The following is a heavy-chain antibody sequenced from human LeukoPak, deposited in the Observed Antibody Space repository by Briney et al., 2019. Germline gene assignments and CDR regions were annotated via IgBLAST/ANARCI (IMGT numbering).Heavy chain of an antibody. CDR3: ARDGKGGATDGFDI. J-gene: IGHJ3*02. V-gene: IGHV3-30*09. CDR1: GFTLRPYT. Sequence: GGSLRLSCAASGFTLRPYTMHWLHRAPGKGLQWVALMSWGGSSIQYGDCVKGLFAISRDNSKNTLYLQMNSLRPEDTAVYYCARDGKGGATDGFDIWGQGTMVTVSS. CDR2: MSWGGSSI. D-gene: IGHD1-26*01.